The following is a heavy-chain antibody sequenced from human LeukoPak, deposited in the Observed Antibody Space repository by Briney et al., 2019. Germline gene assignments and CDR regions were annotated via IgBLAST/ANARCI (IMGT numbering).Heavy chain of an antibody. D-gene: IGHD3-10*01. CDR2: IYHSGSP. CDR1: GGSISSNNW. J-gene: IGHJ4*02. Sequence: SETLSLTCAVSGGSISSNNWWGWVRQPPGKGLEWIGEIYHSGSPNYNPSLKSRVTISVDKSRNHFSLNLSSVTAADTAVYYCARALGFGTSYYFDYWGQGTLVTVSS. V-gene: IGHV4-4*02. CDR3: ARALGFGTSYYFDY.